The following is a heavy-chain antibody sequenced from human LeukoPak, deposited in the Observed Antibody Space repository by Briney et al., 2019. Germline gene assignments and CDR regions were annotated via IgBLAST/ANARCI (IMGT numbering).Heavy chain of an antibody. D-gene: IGHD5-24*01. CDR1: GGSISSYY. J-gene: IGHJ3*02. Sequence: PSETLSLTCTVSGGSISSYYWSWIRQPAGKGLEWIGSIYYSGSTYYNPSLKSRVTISVDTSKNQFSLKLSSVTAADTAVYYCARGRDGYNFSAFDIWGQGTMVTVSS. CDR3: ARGRDGYNFSAFDI. V-gene: IGHV4-59*05. CDR2: IYYSGST.